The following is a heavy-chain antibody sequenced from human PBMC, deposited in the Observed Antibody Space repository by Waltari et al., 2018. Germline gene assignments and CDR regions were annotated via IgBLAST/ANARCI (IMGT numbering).Heavy chain of an antibody. CDR2: ISSSSSYI. V-gene: IGHV3-21*01. J-gene: IGHJ4*02. CDR3: ARDNPPYYFDY. Sequence: EVQLVESGGGLVKPGGSLRLSCAASGFTFSSYSLNWIRQAPGKGLEWVSSISSSSSYIYYADSVKGRFTISRDNAKNSLYLQMNSLRAEDTAVYYCARDNPPYYFDYWGQGTLVTVSS. CDR1: GFTFSSYS.